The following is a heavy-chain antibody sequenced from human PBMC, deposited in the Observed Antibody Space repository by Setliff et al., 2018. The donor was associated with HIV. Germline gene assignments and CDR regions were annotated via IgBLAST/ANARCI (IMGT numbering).Heavy chain of an antibody. CDR1: GYSFSRYW. J-gene: IGHJ4*02. CDR3: ARHPIHTYGYGAFDF. V-gene: IGHV5-51*01. CDR2: IYPGDSSS. D-gene: IGHD5-18*01. Sequence: GESLKISCEGSGYSFSRYWIGWVRQMPGKGLEWMGVIYPGDSSSKYSPSFQGQVTISVDTSISTAYLQWNSLKASDTAIYYCARHPIHTYGYGAFDFWGRGTLVTAPQ.